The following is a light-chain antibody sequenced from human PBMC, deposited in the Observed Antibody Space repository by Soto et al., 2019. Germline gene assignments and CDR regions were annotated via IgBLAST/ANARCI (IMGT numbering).Light chain of an antibody. CDR3: QSYDSSTVV. CDR1: SGRIASNY. J-gene: IGLJ2*01. V-gene: IGLV6-57*04. CDR2: EDN. Sequence: NFMLTQPHSVSDSPGKTVSISCTRSSGRIASNYVQWYQQRPGSAPTTVIYEDNQRPSGVPDRFSGSTDGSSNSASLTISGLQTEDEADYYCQSYDSSTVVFGGGTKVTVL.